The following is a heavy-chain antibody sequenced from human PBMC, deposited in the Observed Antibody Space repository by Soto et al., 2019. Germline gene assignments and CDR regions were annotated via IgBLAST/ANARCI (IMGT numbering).Heavy chain of an antibody. Sequence: QVQLVQSGAEVKKPGASVKVSCKASGYTFTSYGIIWVRQAPGQGLEWMGWIRAYNGNTNYAQKLQGRVTMTTDTSTRTADMELRSLRADDTAVYYCARDLPTMDVWGQGTTVTVSS. CDR1: GYTFTSYG. CDR2: IRAYNGNT. CDR3: ARDLPTMDV. J-gene: IGHJ6*02. V-gene: IGHV1-18*01.